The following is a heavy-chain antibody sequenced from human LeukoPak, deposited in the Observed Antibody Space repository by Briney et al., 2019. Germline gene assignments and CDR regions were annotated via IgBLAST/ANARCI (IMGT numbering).Heavy chain of an antibody. V-gene: IGHV3-9*01. CDR1: GFTFDDYA. CDR2: ISWNSGSI. Sequence: PGGSLRLSCAASGFTFDDYAMHWVRQAPGEGLEWVSGISWNSGSIGYADSVKGRFTISRDNAKNSLYLQMNSLRAEDTALYYCAKAGLVGGLITEFDYWGQGTLVTVSS. D-gene: IGHD1-26*01. CDR3: AKAGLVGGLITEFDY. J-gene: IGHJ4*02.